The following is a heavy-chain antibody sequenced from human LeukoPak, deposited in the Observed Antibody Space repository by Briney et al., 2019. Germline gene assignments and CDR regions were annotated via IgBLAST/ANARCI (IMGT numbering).Heavy chain of an antibody. CDR2: INPNSGGT. CDR1: GYTFTSYG. Sequence: ASVKVSCKASGYTFTSYGISWVRQAPGQGLEWMGWINPNSGGTNYAQKFQGWVTMTRDTSISTAYMELSRLRSDDTAVYYCARDDSGSFDYWGQGTLVTVSS. J-gene: IGHJ4*02. D-gene: IGHD1-26*01. V-gene: IGHV1-2*04. CDR3: ARDDSGSFDY.